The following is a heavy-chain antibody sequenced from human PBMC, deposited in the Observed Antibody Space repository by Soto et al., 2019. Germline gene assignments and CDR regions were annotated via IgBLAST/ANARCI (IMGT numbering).Heavy chain of an antibody. CDR2: INPNIGVR. CDR3: ARDPLYSSGPSSYSYGMDV. Sequence: ASLNGSFKASGYSFTVYYMHLLRQSPVQWREWMGFINPNIGVRNYARSFRCSVTMTRDRSSSTAYMDLSRLRSDDTAVYYSARDPLYSSGPSSYSYGMDVCGKRHTVIVS. V-gene: IGHV1-2*02. D-gene: IGHD2-2*01. J-gene: IGHJ6*01. CDR1: GYSFTVYY.